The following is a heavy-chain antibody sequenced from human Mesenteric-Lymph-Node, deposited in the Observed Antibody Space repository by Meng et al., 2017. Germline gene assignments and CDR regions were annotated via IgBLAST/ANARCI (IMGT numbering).Heavy chain of an antibody. Sequence: ASVKVSCKASGGTFSSYAISWVRQAPGQGLEWMGIINPSGGSTSYAQKFQGRVTMTRDTSTSTVYMELSSLRSEDTAVYYCARGGIVNYYYYGMDVWGQGTTVTVSS. CDR2: INPSGGST. J-gene: IGHJ6*02. D-gene: IGHD1-26*01. CDR3: ARGGIVNYYYYGMDV. CDR1: GGTFSSYA. V-gene: IGHV1-46*01.